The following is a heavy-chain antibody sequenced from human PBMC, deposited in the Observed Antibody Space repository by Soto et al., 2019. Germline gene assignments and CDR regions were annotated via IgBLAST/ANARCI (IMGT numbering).Heavy chain of an antibody. V-gene: IGHV4-59*01. D-gene: IGHD3-3*01. Sequence: SETLSLTCTVSGGSISSYYWSWIRQPPGKGLEWIGYIYYSGSTNYNPSLKSRVTISVHTSKNQFSLKLSSVTAADTAVYYCAREWREYYDFWSGQAYYFDYWGQGTLVTVSS. CDR2: IYYSGST. CDR1: GGSISSYY. J-gene: IGHJ4*02. CDR3: AREWREYYDFWSGQAYYFDY.